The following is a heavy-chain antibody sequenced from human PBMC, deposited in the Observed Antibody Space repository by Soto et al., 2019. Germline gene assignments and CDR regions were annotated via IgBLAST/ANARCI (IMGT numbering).Heavy chain of an antibody. CDR3: AKTTLAAATPYLDY. Sequence: SETLSLTCTVSGGSISSSSYYWGWIRQPPGKGLEWIGSIYYSGSTYYNPSLKSRVTISVDTSKNQFSLKLSSVTAADTAVYYCAKTTLAAATPYLDYWGQGTLVTVSS. CDR1: GGSISSSSYY. CDR2: IYYSGST. D-gene: IGHD6-13*01. V-gene: IGHV4-39*01. J-gene: IGHJ4*02.